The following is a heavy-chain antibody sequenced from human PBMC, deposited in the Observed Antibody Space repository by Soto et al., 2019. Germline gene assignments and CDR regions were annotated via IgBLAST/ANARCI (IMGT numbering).Heavy chain of an antibody. CDR2: ISAYNGNT. CDR3: ARDIIVVVTVTDYYGMDV. J-gene: IGHJ6*02. D-gene: IGHD2-21*02. V-gene: IGHV1-18*04. Sequence: ASVKVSCKASGYTFTSYGISWVRQAPGQGLEWMGWISAYNGNTNYAQMLQGRVTMTTDTSTSTAYMELRSLRSDDTAVYYCARDIIVVVTVTDYYGMDVWGQGTTVTVSS. CDR1: GYTFTSYG.